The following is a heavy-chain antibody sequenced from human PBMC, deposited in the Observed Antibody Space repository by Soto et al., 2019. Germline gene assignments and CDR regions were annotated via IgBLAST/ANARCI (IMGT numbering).Heavy chain of an antibody. Sequence: EVQLLESGGGLVQPGGSLRLSCAASGFTFSSYAMSWVRQAPGKGLEWVSVISGSGDSTYYADSVRGRFTISRDNSKNALQLQMNSLRDEATALYYWTKDGGGAAGPTKFYGMDVWGQGTTVTVSS. D-gene: IGHD3-16*01. J-gene: IGHJ6*02. V-gene: IGHV3-23*01. CDR1: GFTFSSYA. CDR2: ISGSGDST. CDR3: TKDGGGAAGPTKFYGMDV.